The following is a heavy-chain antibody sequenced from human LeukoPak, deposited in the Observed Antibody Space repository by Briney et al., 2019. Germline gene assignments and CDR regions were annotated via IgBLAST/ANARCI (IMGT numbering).Heavy chain of an antibody. Sequence: SETLSLTCTVSGGSVSSHYWSWIRQPPGKGLEWIGYIYYSGSTNYNPSLKSRVTISVDTSKNQFSLKLSSVSAGEKAVYYCAGNRSGYYDYWGQGTLVTVSS. D-gene: IGHD3-22*01. J-gene: IGHJ4*02. V-gene: IGHV4-59*02. CDR2: IYYSGST. CDR3: AGNRSGYYDY. CDR1: GGSVSSHY.